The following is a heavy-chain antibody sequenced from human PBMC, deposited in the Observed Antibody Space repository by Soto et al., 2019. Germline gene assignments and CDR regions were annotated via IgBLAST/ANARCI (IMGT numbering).Heavy chain of an antibody. V-gene: IGHV4-59*01. CDR2: IYYSGST. CDR3: ARADTLIYDYIWGSYRPDPYAFDI. D-gene: IGHD3-16*02. J-gene: IGHJ3*02. Sequence: SETLSLTCTVSGGSISSYYWSWIRQPPGKGLEWIGYIYYSGSTNYNPSLKSRVTISVDTSKNQFSLKLSSVTAADTAVYYCARADTLIYDYIWGSYRPDPYAFDIWGQGTMVTVSS. CDR1: GGSISSYY.